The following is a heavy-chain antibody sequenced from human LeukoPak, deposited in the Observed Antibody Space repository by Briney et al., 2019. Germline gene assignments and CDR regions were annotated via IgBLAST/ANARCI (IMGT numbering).Heavy chain of an antibody. CDR2: MNPNSGNT. CDR1: GYTFTSYD. Sequence: ASVKVSCKASGYTFTSYDINWVRQATGQGLEWMGWMNPNSGNTGYAQKFQGRVTMTRNTSISTAYMELSSLRSEDTAVYYCATTEYYYGSGSSPFDYWGQGTLVTVSS. CDR3: ATTEYYYGSGSSPFDY. J-gene: IGHJ4*02. V-gene: IGHV1-8*01. D-gene: IGHD3-10*01.